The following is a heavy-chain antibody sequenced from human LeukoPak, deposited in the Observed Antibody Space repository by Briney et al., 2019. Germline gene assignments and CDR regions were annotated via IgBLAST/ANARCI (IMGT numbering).Heavy chain of an antibody. CDR1: GGSISSSNW. V-gene: IGHV4-4*02. Sequence: KSSETLSLTCAVSGGSISSSNWWSWVRPPPGKGLEWIGEIYHSGSTNYNPSLKSRVTISVDKSKNQFSLKLSSVTAADTAVYYCARLKRGPHSSSYYFDYWGQGTLVTVSS. J-gene: IGHJ4*02. CDR3: ARLKRGPHSSSYYFDY. D-gene: IGHD6-6*01. CDR2: IYHSGST.